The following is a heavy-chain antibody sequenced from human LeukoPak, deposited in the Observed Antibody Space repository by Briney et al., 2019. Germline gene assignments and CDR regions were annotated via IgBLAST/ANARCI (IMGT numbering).Heavy chain of an antibody. D-gene: IGHD6-6*01. CDR1: GFTFSSYW. CDR3: ARALGSSSADY. J-gene: IGHJ4*02. V-gene: IGHV3-7*01. CDR2: IKQDGSEK. Sequence: GGSLRLSCAASGFTFSSYWMSWVRQAPGKGLERVANIKQDGSEKYYVDSVKGRFTISRDNAKNSLYLQMNSLRAEDTAVYYCARALGSSSADYWGQGTLVTVSS.